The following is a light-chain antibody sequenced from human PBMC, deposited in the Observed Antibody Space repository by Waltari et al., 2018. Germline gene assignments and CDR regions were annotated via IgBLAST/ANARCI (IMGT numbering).Light chain of an antibody. V-gene: IGKV4-1*01. CDR2: WAS. J-gene: IGKJ2*01. Sequence: DIVMTQSPDSLAVSLGERATINCKSSQSVLSSSNNKNSLAWFQQKPGQPPKLLFYWASTRESGVPDRFSGSGSGTDFTLTISSLQAEDVTVYYCQQYYSSPYTFGRGTKLEIK. CDR3: QQYYSSPYT. CDR1: QSVLSSSNNKNS.